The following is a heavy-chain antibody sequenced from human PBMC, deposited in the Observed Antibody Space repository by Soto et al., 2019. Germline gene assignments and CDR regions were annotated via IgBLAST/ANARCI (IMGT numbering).Heavy chain of an antibody. V-gene: IGHV4-31*02. J-gene: IGHJ5*02. CDR2: IYYSGST. CDR1: GASMSSGGYY. CDR3: ARDRHNNFFDP. D-gene: IGHD6-6*01. Sequence: SETLSLTRTVSGASMSSGGYYWTWIRQSPGKGLEWIGYIYYSGSTYYNPSLESRVAISLDTSRSQFSLTLHSVTAADTAIYYCARDRHNNFFDPWGQGTLVTVS.